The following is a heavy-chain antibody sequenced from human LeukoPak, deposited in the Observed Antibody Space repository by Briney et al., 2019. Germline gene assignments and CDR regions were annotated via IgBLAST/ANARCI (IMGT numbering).Heavy chain of an antibody. V-gene: IGHV4-59*12. CDR1: GGSISSYY. D-gene: IGHD6-13*01. Sequence: PSETLSLTCTVSGGSISSYYWSWIRQPPGKGLEWLGYIYHSGSTYYNPSLKSRVTISVDRSKNQFSLKLSSVTAADTAVYYCARGGYSSSWYYFDYWGQGTLVTVSS. J-gene: IGHJ4*02. CDR3: ARGGYSSSWYYFDY. CDR2: IYHSGST.